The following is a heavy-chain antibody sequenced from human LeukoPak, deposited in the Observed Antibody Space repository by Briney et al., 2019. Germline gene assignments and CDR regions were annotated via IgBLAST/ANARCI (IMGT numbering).Heavy chain of an antibody. D-gene: IGHD2-21*02. J-gene: IGHJ6*02. V-gene: IGHV3-7*01. CDR3: AGGIVVVTAYYGMDV. CDR1: GFTFSSYS. Sequence: PGGSLRLSCAASGFTFSSYSMNWVRQAPGKGLEWVANIKQDGSEKYYVDSVKGRFTISRDNAKNSLYLQMNSLRAEDTAVYYCAGGIVVVTAYYGMDVWGQGTTVTVSS. CDR2: IKQDGSEK.